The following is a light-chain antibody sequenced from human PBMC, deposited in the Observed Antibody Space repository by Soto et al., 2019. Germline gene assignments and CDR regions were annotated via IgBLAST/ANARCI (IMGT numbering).Light chain of an antibody. CDR2: KAS. V-gene: IGKV1-5*03. CDR1: HSISTW. CDR3: QQYNIYSLT. Sequence: DIQMTQSPSTLSASVGDRVTITCRASHSISTWLAWYQQKPEKAPNFLIYKASSLESGVPSRFSGSGSGTEFTLTISSLQPDDFATYYCQQYNIYSLTFGGGTKVEIK. J-gene: IGKJ4*01.